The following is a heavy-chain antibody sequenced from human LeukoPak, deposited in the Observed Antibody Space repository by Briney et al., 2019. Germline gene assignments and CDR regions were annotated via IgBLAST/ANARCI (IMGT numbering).Heavy chain of an antibody. V-gene: IGHV4-61*02. CDR2: IYTSGST. Sequence: SQTLSLTCTVSGGSISSGSYYWSWIRRPAGTGLEWIGRIYTSGSTNYNPSLKSRVTISVDTSKNQFSLKLSSVTAADTAVYYCAGGVGLKVYNWFDPWGQGTLVTVSS. CDR1: GGSISSGSYY. J-gene: IGHJ5*02. CDR3: AGGVGLKVYNWFDP. D-gene: IGHD2-8*01.